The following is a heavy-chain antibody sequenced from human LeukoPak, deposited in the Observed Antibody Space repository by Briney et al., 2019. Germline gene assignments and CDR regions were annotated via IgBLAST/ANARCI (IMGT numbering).Heavy chain of an antibody. CDR3: ARISSEGYYYYMDV. Sequence: SETLSLTCTVSGGSISSYYWSWIRQPPGKGLEWIGYIYYSGSTNYNPSLKSRVTISVDTSKNQFSLKLSSVTAADTAVYYCARISSEGYYYYMDVWGKGTTVTISS. D-gene: IGHD3-22*01. CDR2: IYYSGST. V-gene: IGHV4-59*01. J-gene: IGHJ6*03. CDR1: GGSISSYY.